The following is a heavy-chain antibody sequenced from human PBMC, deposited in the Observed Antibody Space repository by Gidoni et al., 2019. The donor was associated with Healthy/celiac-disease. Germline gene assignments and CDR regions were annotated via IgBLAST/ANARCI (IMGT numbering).Heavy chain of an antibody. V-gene: IGHV3-23*01. CDR2: MSGSGGST. CDR1: GFPFSSYA. J-gene: IGHJ4*02. CDR3: AKKPWVGAAVANIDY. D-gene: IGHD6-19*01. Sequence: EVQLLESGGGLVQPGGSLRLSCAAAGFPFSSYAMSWVRQAPGKGREGVSAMSGSGGSTYYSDSVKGRFTISRDNSKNTLYLQMNSLRAEDTAVYYCAKKPWVGAAVANIDYWGQGTLVTVSS.